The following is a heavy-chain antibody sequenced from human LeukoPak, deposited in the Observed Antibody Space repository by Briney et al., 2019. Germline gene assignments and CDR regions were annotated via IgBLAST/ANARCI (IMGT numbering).Heavy chain of an antibody. Sequence: KPGGSLRLSCAASGFTFSSYWMSWVRQAPGKGLEWLANIKRDGSEKYYVDSVKGRFTISRDNTKNSLYLQMNSLRAEDTAVYYCARKMWMATTFDYWGQGTLVAVSS. CDR1: GFTFSSYW. J-gene: IGHJ4*02. CDR3: ARKMWMATTFDY. V-gene: IGHV3-7*01. CDR2: IKRDGSEK. D-gene: IGHD5-24*01.